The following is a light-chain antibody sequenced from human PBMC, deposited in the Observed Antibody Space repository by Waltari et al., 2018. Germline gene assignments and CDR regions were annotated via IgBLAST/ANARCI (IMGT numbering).Light chain of an antibody. Sequence: VILTQSPATLSLSPGERATLSCRASQSVSSYLAWYQQKPGQAPRLLIYGASSRATGIPDRFSGSGSGTEFTLTISSLEAEDFGVYYCQKYSSSPWTFGQGTKVEIK. J-gene: IGKJ1*01. CDR1: QSVSSY. V-gene: IGKV3-20*01. CDR3: QKYSSSPWT. CDR2: GAS.